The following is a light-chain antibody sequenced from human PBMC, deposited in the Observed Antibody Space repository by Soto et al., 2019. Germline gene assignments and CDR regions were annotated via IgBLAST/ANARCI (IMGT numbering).Light chain of an antibody. CDR2: GNS. CDR3: QSYDSSLSGSVV. V-gene: IGLV1-40*01. CDR1: SSNIGAGYD. Sequence: QSVLTQPPSVSGAPGQRVTISCTGSSSNIGAGYDVHWYQQLPGTAPKLLIYGNSNRPSGVPDRCSGSKSGTSASLAIPGLQAEDEADYYCQSYDSSLSGSVVFGGGTKLTVL. J-gene: IGLJ2*01.